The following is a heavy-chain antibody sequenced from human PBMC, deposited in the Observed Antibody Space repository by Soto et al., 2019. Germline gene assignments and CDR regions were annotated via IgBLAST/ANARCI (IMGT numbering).Heavy chain of an antibody. J-gene: IGHJ5*02. D-gene: IGHD3-10*01. CDR3: ARAQFYSGSGNYHNLMFDP. Sequence: SETLSLTCAVSGGSIGCAGYSWSWIRQPPGGGLDWIGYIYESGTILYNPSLKTRLTISLNWSDKQFSLTLNSVTAADTAVYYCARAQFYSGSGNYHNLMFDPWGQGTQVTVSS. CDR2: IYESGTI. CDR1: GGSIGCAGYS. V-gene: IGHV4-30-2*01.